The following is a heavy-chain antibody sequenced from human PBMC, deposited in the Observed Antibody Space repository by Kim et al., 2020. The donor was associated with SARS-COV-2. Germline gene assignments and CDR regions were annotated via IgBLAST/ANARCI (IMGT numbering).Heavy chain of an antibody. Sequence: SETLSLTCAVYGGSFSGYYWSWIRQPPGKGLEWIGEINHSGSTNYNPSLKSRVTISVDTSKNQFSLKLSSVTAADTAVYYCARGLKVGFGDYWGQGTLVTVSS. D-gene: IGHD3-10*01. CDR1: GGSFSGYY. CDR2: INHSGST. J-gene: IGHJ4*02. V-gene: IGHV4-34*01. CDR3: ARGLKVGFGDY.